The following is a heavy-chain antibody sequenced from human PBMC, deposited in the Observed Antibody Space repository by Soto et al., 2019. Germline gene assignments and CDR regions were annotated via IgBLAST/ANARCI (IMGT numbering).Heavy chain of an antibody. V-gene: IGHV4-34*01. CDR1: GGSFSGYY. J-gene: IGHJ4*02. CDR3: TLVLRYFDWSPSYYFDY. CDR2: INHSGST. Sequence: SETLSLTCAVYGGSFSGYYWSWIRQPPGKGLEWIGEINHSGSTNYNPSLKSRVTISVDTSKNQFSLKTEDTAVYYCTTRPSTLVLRYFDWSPSYYFDYWGQGTLVTSPQ. D-gene: IGHD3-9*01.